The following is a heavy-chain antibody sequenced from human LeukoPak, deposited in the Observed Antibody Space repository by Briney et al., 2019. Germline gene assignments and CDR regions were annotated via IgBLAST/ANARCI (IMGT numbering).Heavy chain of an antibody. V-gene: IGHV3-9*01. D-gene: IGHD2-15*01. CDR1: GFTFDDYA. CDR3: AKDIRYCSGGSCYSVPYGMDV. CDR2: ISWNSGSI. J-gene: IGHJ6*02. Sequence: PGGSLRLSCAASGFTFDDYAMHWVRQAPGKGLEWVSGISWNSGSIGYADSVKGRFTISRDNAKNSLYLQMNSLRAEDTAVYYCAKDIRYCSGGSCYSVPYGMDVWGQGTTVTVSS.